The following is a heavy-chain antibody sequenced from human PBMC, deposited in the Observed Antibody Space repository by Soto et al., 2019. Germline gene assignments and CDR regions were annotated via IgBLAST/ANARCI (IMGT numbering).Heavy chain of an antibody. J-gene: IGHJ4*02. D-gene: IGHD1-26*01. CDR3: AYPRRTRPRGRHCGFDY. Sequence: QVQLVQSGAEVKTPGSSVKVSCKASGGTFSSYAISWVRQAPGQGLEWMGGIIPIFGTANYAQKFQGRVTITADESMSTAYMVLSSLSSEDAAVYYCAYPRRTRPRGRHCGFDYWGQGTLVTVSS. CDR2: IIPIFGTA. CDR1: GGTFSSYA. V-gene: IGHV1-69*12.